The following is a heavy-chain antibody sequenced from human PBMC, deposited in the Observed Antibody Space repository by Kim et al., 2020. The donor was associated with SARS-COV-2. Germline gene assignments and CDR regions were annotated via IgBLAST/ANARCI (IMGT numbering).Heavy chain of an antibody. V-gene: IGHV3-23*01. J-gene: IGHJ6*02. CDR1: GFSFSSYT. CDR2: ISDSGDNT. Sequence: GGSLRLSCAASGFSFSSYTMRWVRQAPGKGLEWVSAISDSGDNTYYADSVKGRFTISRDNSKNTLYLRTNSLRAEDTALYYCAKGHERRSMDVWGQGTTVTVSS. CDR3: AKGHERRSMDV.